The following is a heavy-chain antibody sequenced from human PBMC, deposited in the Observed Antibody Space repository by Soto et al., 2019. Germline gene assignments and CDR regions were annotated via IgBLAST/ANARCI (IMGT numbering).Heavy chain of an antibody. J-gene: IGHJ6*02. Sequence: SWVRQAPGQGLEWMGGIIPIFGTANYAQKFQGRVTITADESTSTAYMELSSLRSEDTAVYYCARGHYSSDYYYYYGMDVWGQGTTVTVSS. CDR2: IIPIFGTA. D-gene: IGHD6-25*01. CDR3: ARGHYSSDYYYYYGMDV. V-gene: IGHV1-69*01.